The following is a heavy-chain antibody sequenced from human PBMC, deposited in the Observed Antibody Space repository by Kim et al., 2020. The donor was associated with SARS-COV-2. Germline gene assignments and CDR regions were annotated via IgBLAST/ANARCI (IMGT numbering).Heavy chain of an antibody. D-gene: IGHD3-10*01. CDR2: IIGTDGTT. CDR3: AKVHWGGGTNMMFNY. Sequence: GGSLRLSCAASGFTFSSYAMSWLRQAPGKGLEWVSTIIGTDGTTYYTDSVKGRFTISRDISKSTLFLHMSSLRAEDTAHYYFAKVHWGGGTNMMFNYWG. J-gene: IGHJ4*01. V-gene: IGHV3-23*01. CDR1: GFTFSSYA.